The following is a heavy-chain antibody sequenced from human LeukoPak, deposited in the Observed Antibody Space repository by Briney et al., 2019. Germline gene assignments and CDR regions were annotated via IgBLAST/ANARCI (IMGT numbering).Heavy chain of an antibody. CDR2: IYYRGNT. V-gene: IGHV4-39*01. CDR1: GGSISSSPYY. J-gene: IGHJ4*02. D-gene: IGHD1-1*01. Sequence: SETLSLTCTVSGGSISSSPYYWAWMRQPPGRGLEWIGSIYYRGNTYHNPSLKSRVTISVDTSKNQFSLSVISVTAADTAVYFCARPTTGPATQGYDSWGQGILVTVAS. CDR3: ARPTTGPATQGYDS.